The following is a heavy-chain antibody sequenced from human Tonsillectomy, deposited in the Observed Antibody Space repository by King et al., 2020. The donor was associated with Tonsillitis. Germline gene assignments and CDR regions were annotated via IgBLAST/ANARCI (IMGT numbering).Heavy chain of an antibody. J-gene: IGHJ4*02. V-gene: IGHV4-34*01. CDR3: ASRYYDKRPVAYV. Sequence: VQLQQWGAGLLKPSETLSLTCTVYGGSFSGYYWSWIRQPPGKGLEWIGEINHSGSTNYNPSLKSRVTISVDASKNQFSLKLTSVTAADTAVYYCASRYYDKRPVAYVWGQGTLVTVSS. CDR1: GGSFSGYY. CDR2: INHSGST. D-gene: IGHD3-22*01.